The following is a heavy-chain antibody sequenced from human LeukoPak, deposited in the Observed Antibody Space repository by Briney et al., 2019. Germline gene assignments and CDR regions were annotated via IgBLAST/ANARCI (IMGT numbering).Heavy chain of an antibody. Sequence: GGSLRLSCVASGFNFSVYPMTWVRQAPGKGLEWVSALSVSGDNAHYAGSVKGRFTISRDNSKNTLYLHMNSLRAEDTAIYYCAMDRGYWGQGTLVTVSS. V-gene: IGHV3-23*01. J-gene: IGHJ4*02. CDR3: AMDRGY. CDR1: GFNFSVYP. D-gene: IGHD2-15*01. CDR2: LSVSGDNA.